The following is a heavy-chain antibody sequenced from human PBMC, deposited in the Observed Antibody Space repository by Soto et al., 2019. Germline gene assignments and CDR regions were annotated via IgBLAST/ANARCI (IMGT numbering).Heavy chain of an antibody. J-gene: IGHJ6*02. CDR3: ARVGGEGYGDYETLPRSYYYYGMDV. CDR1: GGTFSSYA. Sequence: QVQLVQSGAEVKKPGSSVKVSCKASGGTFSSYAISWVRQAPGQGLERMGGIIPIFGTANYAQKFQGRVTITADESTSTAYMELSSMRSEDTAGYYCARVGGEGYGDYETLPRSYYYYGMDVWGQGTTVTVSS. CDR2: IIPIFGTA. V-gene: IGHV1-69*01. D-gene: IGHD4-17*01.